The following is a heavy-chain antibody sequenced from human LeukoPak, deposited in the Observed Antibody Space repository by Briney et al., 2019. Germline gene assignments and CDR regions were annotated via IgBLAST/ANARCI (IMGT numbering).Heavy chain of an antibody. Sequence: PGGSLRLSCAASGFTFSSYSMNWVRQAPGKGLDWVSSISSSSSYIYYADSVKGRFTISRDNAKNSLYLQMNSLRAEDTAVYYCATESLITIFGVVTPDWGQGTLVTVSS. CDR1: GFTFSSYS. D-gene: IGHD3-3*01. CDR2: ISSSSSYI. J-gene: IGHJ4*02. CDR3: ATESLITIFGVVTPD. V-gene: IGHV3-21*01.